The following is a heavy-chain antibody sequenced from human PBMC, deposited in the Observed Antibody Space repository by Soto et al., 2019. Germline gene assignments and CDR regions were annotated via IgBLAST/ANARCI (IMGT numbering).Heavy chain of an antibody. J-gene: IGHJ4*02. CDR1: WFTVNSLA. CDR2: TSAGGGST. V-gene: IGHV3-23*01. D-gene: IGHD2-15*01. CDR3: AKKYCSGANCPASFDY. Sequence: CLGLSRAACWFTVNSLAISRVLKKTGKGLEWVSATSAGGGSTYFADSVKGRFTISRDNSKNTLYLQMNSLTAEDTAVYYCAKKYCSGANCPASFDYWGQGTLVTVSS.